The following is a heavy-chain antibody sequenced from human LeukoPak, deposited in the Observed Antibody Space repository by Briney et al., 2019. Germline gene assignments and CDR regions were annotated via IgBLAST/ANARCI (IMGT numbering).Heavy chain of an antibody. Sequence: VASVKVSCKASGYTFTSNGISWVRQAPGQGLEWMAWISTYNGNTNYAQKLQGRVTMTTDTSTSTAYIELRSLTSDDTAVYYCARDYYGSGSYPYFDYWGQGTLVTVSS. CDR3: ARDYYGSGSYPYFDY. J-gene: IGHJ4*02. V-gene: IGHV1-18*01. D-gene: IGHD3-10*01. CDR2: ISTYNGNT. CDR1: GYTFTSNG.